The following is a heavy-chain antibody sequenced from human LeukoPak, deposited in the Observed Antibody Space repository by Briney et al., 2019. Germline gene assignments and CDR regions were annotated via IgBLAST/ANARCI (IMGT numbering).Heavy chain of an antibody. Sequence: PGGSLRLSCAASGFTFNIYWIHWVRQAPGEGLVWVSRINSDGSSTVYADSVQGRFTISRDNAQNSLYLQMNSLRDEDTAVYYCATSGSYRFDYWGQGTLVTVSS. V-gene: IGHV3-74*01. D-gene: IGHD1-26*01. CDR2: INSDGSST. CDR3: ATSGSYRFDY. J-gene: IGHJ4*02. CDR1: GFTFNIYW.